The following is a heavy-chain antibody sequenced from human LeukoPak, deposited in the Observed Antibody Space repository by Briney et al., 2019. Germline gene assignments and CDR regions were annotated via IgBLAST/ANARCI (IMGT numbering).Heavy chain of an antibody. Sequence: GGSLRLSCAASGFTFSSYGMHWVRQAPGKGLEWVAFIRYDGSNKYYADSVKGRFTISRDNSKNTLYLQMNSLRAEDTAVYYCAKLSDDSDSSGYYHDYWGQGTLVTVSS. J-gene: IGHJ4*02. V-gene: IGHV3-30*02. D-gene: IGHD3-22*01. CDR3: AKLSDDSDSSGYYHDY. CDR1: GFTFSSYG. CDR2: IRYDGSNK.